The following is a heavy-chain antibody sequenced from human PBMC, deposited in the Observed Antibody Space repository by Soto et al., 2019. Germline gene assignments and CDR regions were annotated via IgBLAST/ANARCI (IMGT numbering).Heavy chain of an antibody. D-gene: IGHD1-7*01. V-gene: IGHV4-34*01. CDR2: TNHSGST. Sequence: SETLSLTCAVYGGSFSGYYWSWIRQPPGKGLEWIGETNHSGSTNYNPSLKSRVTISVDTSKNQFSLKLSSVTAADTAVYCCARGRNYSWDYWGQGTLVTVSS. CDR3: ARGRNYSWDY. CDR1: GGSFSGYY. J-gene: IGHJ4*02.